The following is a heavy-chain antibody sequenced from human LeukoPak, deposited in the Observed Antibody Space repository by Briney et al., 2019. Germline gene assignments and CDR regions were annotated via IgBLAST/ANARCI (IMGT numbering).Heavy chain of an antibody. J-gene: IGHJ4*02. CDR1: GFSVSSRY. D-gene: IGHD3-16*01. CDR2: IYSGGRI. V-gene: IGHV3-53*01. Sequence: GGSLRLSCVVSGFSVSSRYMAWVRHVSGKGLEWASLIYSGGRIYYADFAKGRFTISRDDSKNTLYLQMDDLRVEDTAVYYCADDLEGGAAPYWGQGTRVTVSS. CDR3: ADDLEGGAAPY.